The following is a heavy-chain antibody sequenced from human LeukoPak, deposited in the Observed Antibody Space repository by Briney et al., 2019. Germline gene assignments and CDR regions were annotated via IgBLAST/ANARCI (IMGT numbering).Heavy chain of an antibody. Sequence: SVKVSCKASGGTFSSYAISWVRQAPGQGLEWMGGIIPIFGTANYAQKFQGRVTITTDESTSTAYIELSSLRSEDTAVYHCARAEILTGYYPRYYFDYWGQGTLVTVCS. CDR1: GGTFSSYA. CDR2: IIPIFGTA. CDR3: ARAEILTGYYPRYYFDY. V-gene: IGHV1-69*05. D-gene: IGHD3-9*01. J-gene: IGHJ4*02.